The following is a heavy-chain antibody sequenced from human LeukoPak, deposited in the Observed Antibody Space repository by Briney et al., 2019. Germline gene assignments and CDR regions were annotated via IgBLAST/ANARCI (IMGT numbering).Heavy chain of an antibody. CDR2: IYYSGST. V-gene: IGHV4-59*01. J-gene: IGHJ4*02. CDR1: GGSISSYY. Sequence: KTSETLSLTCTVSGGSISSYYWSWIRQPPGKGLEWIGYIYYSGSTNYNPSLKSRVTISVDTSKNQFSLKLSSVTAADTAVYYCARVYYDYVWGSYRYGGYYFDYWGQGTLVTVSS. D-gene: IGHD3-16*02. CDR3: ARVYYDYVWGSYRYGGYYFDY.